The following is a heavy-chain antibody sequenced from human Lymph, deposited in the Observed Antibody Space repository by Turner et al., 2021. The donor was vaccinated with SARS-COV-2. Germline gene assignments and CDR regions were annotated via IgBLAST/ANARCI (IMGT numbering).Heavy chain of an antibody. CDR3: AREGYFYDTSRAFDI. J-gene: IGHJ3*02. Sequence: QVQLVESGGGVVQPGRSLRLSCEASGFTFSNYGIHWVRQAPGKGLEWVAVIWYDGSNKYYADSVKGRFTISRDNSKNTLYLQMNSLRAEDTAVYYCAREGYFYDTSRAFDIWGQGTMVTVSS. V-gene: IGHV3-33*01. D-gene: IGHD3-22*01. CDR2: IWYDGSNK. CDR1: GFTFSNYG.